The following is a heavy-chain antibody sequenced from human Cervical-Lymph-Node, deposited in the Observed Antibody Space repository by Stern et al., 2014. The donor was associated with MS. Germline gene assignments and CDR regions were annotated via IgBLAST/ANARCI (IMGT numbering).Heavy chain of an antibody. V-gene: IGHV3-30-3*01. D-gene: IGHD6-25*01. CDR1: GFTFGRHS. CDR3: ARPAAARYFDY. CDR2: ISYDGSSQ. Sequence: QVQLMQSGGGVVQPGRSLRLSCATSGFTFGRHSMHWVRQVPGKGLEWVAIISYDGSSQHYADSVKGRFTISRDNSNNTLYLQMNSLRIEDTAMYYCARPAAARYFDYWGQGSQVTVSS. J-gene: IGHJ4*02.